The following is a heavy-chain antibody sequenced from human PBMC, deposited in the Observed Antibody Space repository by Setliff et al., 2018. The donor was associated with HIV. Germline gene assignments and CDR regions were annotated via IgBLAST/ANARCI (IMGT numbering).Heavy chain of an antibody. V-gene: IGHV4-59*11. D-gene: IGHD3-3*01. J-gene: IGHJ4*02. CDR1: GDSISSHY. CDR2: IYYSGST. CDR3: TRGPEGVAGGDY. Sequence: LSLTCAVSGDSISSHYWNWIRQPPGKALEWIGYIYYSGSTNYNPSFKSRVTISVDRSKSQFSLKLSSVTAADTAIYYCTRGPEGVAGGDYWGQGILVTVPQ.